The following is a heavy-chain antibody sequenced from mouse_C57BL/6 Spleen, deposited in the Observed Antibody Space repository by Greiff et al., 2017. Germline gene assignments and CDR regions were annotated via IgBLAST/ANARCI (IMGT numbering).Heavy chain of an antibody. J-gene: IGHJ3*01. V-gene: IGHV14-1*01. D-gene: IGHD1-1*02. Sequence: VHVKQSGAELVRPGASVKLSCTASGFNIKDYYMHWVKQRPEQGLEWIGRIDPEDGDTESAPKFPGKATMTADTSSNTAYLQLSSLTSEDTAVYYCTTGGSFSPYWGQGTLVTVSA. CDR3: TTGGSFSPY. CDR1: GFNIKDYY. CDR2: IDPEDGDT.